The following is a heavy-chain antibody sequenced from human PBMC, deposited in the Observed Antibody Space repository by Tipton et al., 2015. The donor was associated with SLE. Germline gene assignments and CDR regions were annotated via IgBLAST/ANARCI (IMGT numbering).Heavy chain of an antibody. D-gene: IGHD2-8*01. CDR2: FSYRGGT. CDR3: ARESFTNDFYYYMDV. Sequence: TLSLTCSVSGGSLTSYYWNWIRQPPGEGLEWIGYFSYRGGTNYNPSLESRVAISIDTSKNQFSLQLTSVTAADTAIYYCARESFTNDFYYYMDVWGKGTTVTVSS. V-gene: IGHV4-59*01. J-gene: IGHJ6*03. CDR1: GGSLTSYY.